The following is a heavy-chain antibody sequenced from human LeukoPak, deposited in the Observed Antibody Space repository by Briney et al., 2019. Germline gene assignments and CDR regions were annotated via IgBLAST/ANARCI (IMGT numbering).Heavy chain of an antibody. V-gene: IGHV4-34*01. CDR3: AGEPYYYDSSGYSTRNAFDI. D-gene: IGHD3-22*01. CDR1: GGSFSGYY. J-gene: IGHJ3*02. Sequence: PSETLSLTCAVYGGSFSGYYWSWIRQPPGKGLEWIGEINHSGSTNYNPSLKSRVTISVDTSKNQFSLKLSSVTAADTAVYYCAGEPYYYDSSGYSTRNAFDIWGQGTMVTVSS. CDR2: INHSGST.